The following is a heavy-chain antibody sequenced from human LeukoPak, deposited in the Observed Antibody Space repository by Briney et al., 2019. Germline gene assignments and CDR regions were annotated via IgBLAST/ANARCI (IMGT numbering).Heavy chain of an antibody. V-gene: IGHV3-23*01. CDR1: GFTFSSYA. CDR3: AKSPPIVVVITRFDY. Sequence: PGGSLRLSCAASGFTFSSYAMSWVRQAPGKGLEWVSAISASGGSTYYADSVKGRFTISRDNSKNTLYLQMNSLRAEDTAVYYCAKSPPIVVVITRFDYWGQGTLVTVSS. J-gene: IGHJ4*02. D-gene: IGHD3-22*01. CDR2: ISASGGST.